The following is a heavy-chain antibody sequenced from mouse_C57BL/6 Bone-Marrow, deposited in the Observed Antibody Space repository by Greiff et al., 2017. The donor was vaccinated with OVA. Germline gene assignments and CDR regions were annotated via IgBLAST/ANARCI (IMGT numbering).Heavy chain of an antibody. V-gene: IGHV5-6*01. Sequence: VKVVESGGDLVKPGGSLKLSCAASGFTFSSYGMSWVRPTPDKRLAWVATLSSGGSYTYSPDSVKGRFTISRDNAKNTLYLQMSSLKSEDTAMYYCARHNYSKLSAYWGQGTLVTVSA. CDR1: GFTFSSYG. D-gene: IGHD2-5*01. J-gene: IGHJ3*01. CDR3: ARHNYSKLSAY. CDR2: LSSGGSYT.